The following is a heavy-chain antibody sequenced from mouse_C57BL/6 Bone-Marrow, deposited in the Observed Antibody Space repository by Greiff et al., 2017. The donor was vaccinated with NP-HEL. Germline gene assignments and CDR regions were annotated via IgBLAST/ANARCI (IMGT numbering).Heavy chain of an antibody. D-gene: IGHD2-2*01. J-gene: IGHJ3*01. CDR1: GYTFTSYW. Sequence: QVQLQQPGAELVKPGASVKLSCKASGYTFTSYWMQWVKQRPGQGLEWIGEIDPSDSYTNYNQKFKGKATLTVDTSSSTAYMQLSSRTSEDSSVDYCARGGLWLRRFAYWGQGTLVTVSA. CDR3: ARGGLWLRRFAY. CDR2: IDPSDSYT. V-gene: IGHV1-50*01.